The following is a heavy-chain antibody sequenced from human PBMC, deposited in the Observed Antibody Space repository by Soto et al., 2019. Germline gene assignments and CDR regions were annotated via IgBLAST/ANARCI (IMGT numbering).Heavy chain of an antibody. D-gene: IGHD3-10*01. CDR1: GYSFTSYW. V-gene: IGHV5-51*01. Sequence: GESLKISCKGSGYSFTSYWIGWVRQMPGKGLEWMGIIYPGDPDTRYSPSFQGQVTISADKSISTAYLQWSSLKASDTAMYYCARAYGSGSYYNKYYFDYWGQGTLVTVSS. J-gene: IGHJ4*02. CDR3: ARAYGSGSYYNKYYFDY. CDR2: IYPGDPDT.